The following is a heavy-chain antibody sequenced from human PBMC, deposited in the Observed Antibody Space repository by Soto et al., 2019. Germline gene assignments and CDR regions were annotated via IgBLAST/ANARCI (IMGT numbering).Heavy chain of an antibody. V-gene: IGHV4-39*01. D-gene: IGHD2-15*01. J-gene: IGHJ4*02. Sequence: QLQLQESGPGLVKPSETLSLTCTVSGGTISSSSYYWGWICQPSGKGLEWIGSIYYSRSTYYNPSLKSRVTISVDTSKNQFSLKLSSVTAADTAVYYCASGSELLRGSRNYWGQGTLVTVSS. CDR3: ASGSELLRGSRNY. CDR1: GGTISSSSYY. CDR2: IYYSRST.